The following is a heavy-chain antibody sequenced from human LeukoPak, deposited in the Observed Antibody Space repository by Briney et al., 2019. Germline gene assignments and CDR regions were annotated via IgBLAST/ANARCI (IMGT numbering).Heavy chain of an antibody. Sequence: SETLSLTCAVSGGSISSSNWWSWVRQPPGKGLEWIGEIYHSGSTNYNPSLKSRVTISVDTSKNQFSLKLSSVTAADTAVYYCATPAPDRDGYNYIEWGQGTLVTVSS. V-gene: IGHV4-4*02. D-gene: IGHD5-24*01. J-gene: IGHJ4*02. CDR1: GGSISSSNW. CDR2: IYHSGST. CDR3: ATPAPDRDGYNYIE.